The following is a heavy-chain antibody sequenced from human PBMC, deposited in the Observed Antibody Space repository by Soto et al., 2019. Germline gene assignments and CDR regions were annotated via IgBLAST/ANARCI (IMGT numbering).Heavy chain of an antibody. J-gene: IGHJ5*02. CDR1: GGSISSSIYF. D-gene: IGHD2-21*02. Sequence: SETLSLTCLVSGGSISSSIYFWGWLRQPPGKGLEWIGSIYYSGSTYYNPSLKSRVTVSVDTSKNQFSLKLSSATAADTAVYYCARHPSDFWFDPWGQGTLVTVSS. CDR3: ARHPSDFWFDP. CDR2: IYYSGST. V-gene: IGHV4-39*01.